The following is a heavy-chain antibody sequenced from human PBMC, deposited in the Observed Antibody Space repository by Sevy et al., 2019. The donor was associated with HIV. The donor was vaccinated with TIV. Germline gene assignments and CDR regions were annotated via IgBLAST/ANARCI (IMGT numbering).Heavy chain of an antibody. CDR2: IYSGGST. D-gene: IGHD3-16*01. Sequence: GGSLRLSCVASGFTVSSNYMSWVRQAPGKGLEWVSVIYSGGSTYYADSVKGRFTISRDNSKNTLYLQMNSLRAEDTAVYYCARDFGGTLDYWGQGTLVTVSS. CDR3: ARDFGGTLDY. J-gene: IGHJ4*02. V-gene: IGHV3-53*01. CDR1: GFTVSSNY.